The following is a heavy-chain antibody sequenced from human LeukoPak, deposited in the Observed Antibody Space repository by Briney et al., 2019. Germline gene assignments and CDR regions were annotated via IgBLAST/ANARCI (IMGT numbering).Heavy chain of an antibody. D-gene: IGHD5-24*01. CDR1: GYIFISYG. V-gene: IGHV1-18*01. CDR2: ISTYNGNT. J-gene: IGHJ4*02. CDR3: ARVVVYPTTTYFDY. Sequence: ASVKVSCKASGYIFISYGISWVRQAPGQGLEWMGWISTYNGNTNYAQKLQGRVTVTTDTSTSTAYMELRSLRSDDTAVYYCARVVVYPTTTYFDYWGQGTLVTVSS.